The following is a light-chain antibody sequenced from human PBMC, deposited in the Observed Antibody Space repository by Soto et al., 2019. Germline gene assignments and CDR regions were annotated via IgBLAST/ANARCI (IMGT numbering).Light chain of an antibody. CDR3: QQYFDVPFT. J-gene: IGKJ4*01. V-gene: IGKV4-1*01. CDR2: WAS. Sequence: DIVMTQSPDSLAVSLGERATINCKSSQSVLYNSNSKNYFAWYQQKPGQPPKLLIYWASTRESGVPDRFSGSGSGTDFTLTISSLEAEDVAFYWCQQYFDVPFTFGGGTKVDIK. CDR1: QSVLYNSNSKNY.